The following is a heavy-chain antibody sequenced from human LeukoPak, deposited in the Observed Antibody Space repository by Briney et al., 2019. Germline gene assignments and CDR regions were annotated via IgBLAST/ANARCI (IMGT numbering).Heavy chain of an antibody. D-gene: IGHD3-9*01. CDR3: GRGLDWLPTLDY. CDR2: INSDGSST. CDR1: GFTFSNYW. Sequence: PGGSLRLSCAASGFTFSNYWMHWVRQAPGKGLVWVSRINSDGSSTRYADSVKGRFTISRDNAKNTLYLQMNSLRAEDTAVYYCGRGLDWLPTLDYWGQGTLVTVSS. V-gene: IGHV3-74*01. J-gene: IGHJ4*02.